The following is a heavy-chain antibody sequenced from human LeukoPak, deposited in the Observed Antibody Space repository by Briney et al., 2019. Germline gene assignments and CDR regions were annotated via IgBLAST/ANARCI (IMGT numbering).Heavy chain of an antibody. Sequence: PSETLSLTCTVSGGSISSSSYYWGWIRQPPGKGLEWIGSIYYSGSTYYNPSLKSRVTISVDTSKNQFSLKLSSVTAADTAVYYCARMWTGYDSSGYYSSTWFDPWGQGTLVTVSS. CDR1: GGSISSSSYY. V-gene: IGHV4-39*01. CDR3: ARMWTGYDSSGYYSSTWFDP. J-gene: IGHJ5*02. D-gene: IGHD3-22*01. CDR2: IYYSGST.